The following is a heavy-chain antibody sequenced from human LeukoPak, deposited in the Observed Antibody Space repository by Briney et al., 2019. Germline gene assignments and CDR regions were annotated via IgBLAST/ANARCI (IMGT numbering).Heavy chain of an antibody. V-gene: IGHV1-46*01. CDR3: AREIAMAGKTFDN. J-gene: IGHJ4*02. CDR2: INPSGDST. Sequence: ASVKLSCKAPGYTITNYYMHWVRQAPGQGLEWMGTINPSGDSTTYAQEFQGRVTMTRDTSTSTFYMELSSLRSEDTAVYYCAREIAMAGKTFDNWGQGTLVTVSS. CDR1: GYTITNYY. D-gene: IGHD6-19*01.